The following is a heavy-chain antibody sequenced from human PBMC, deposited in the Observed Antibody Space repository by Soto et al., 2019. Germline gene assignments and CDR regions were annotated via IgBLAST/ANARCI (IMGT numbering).Heavy chain of an antibody. CDR3: SRYPDY. Sequence: EVQLVESGGGLVKPGRSLRLSCTASGFNFGDYAMAWLRQAPGKGLEWVSFIRSKLYGGTIEYAASVKGRFTISRDDSRSIAYLQMNSLKTEDTGVYYCSRYPDYWGQETLVTVSS. CDR2: IRSKLYGGTI. CDR1: GFNFGDYA. J-gene: IGHJ4*02. V-gene: IGHV3-49*05.